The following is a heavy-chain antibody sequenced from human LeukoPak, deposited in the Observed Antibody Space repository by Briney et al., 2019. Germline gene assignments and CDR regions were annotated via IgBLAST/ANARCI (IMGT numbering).Heavy chain of an antibody. CDR2: IRSKVNSYAT. V-gene: IGHV3-73*01. Sequence: GGSLRLSCAASGFTFSGSAMHWVRQASGKGLEWGGRIRSKVNSYATAYAASVKGSFTISRDDSKNTAYLQMNSLKTEDTAVYYGTTTAGRAAAGTGFDYWGQGTLVTVSS. CDR1: GFTFSGSA. D-gene: IGHD6-13*01. J-gene: IGHJ4*02. CDR3: TTTAGRAAAGTGFDY.